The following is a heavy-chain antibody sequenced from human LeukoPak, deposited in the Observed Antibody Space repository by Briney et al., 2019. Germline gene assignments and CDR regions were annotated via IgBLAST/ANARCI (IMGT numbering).Heavy chain of an antibody. Sequence: GGPLRLSCVGSGFTFSNYLMNWVRQAPGKGLEWVSFISSTGGTIYYADAVKGRFTVSRDNAKNSLLLQMNSLRAEDTALYYCARGYSRAAFDIWGQGTMVTVSS. V-gene: IGHV3-48*01. CDR3: ARGYSRAAFDI. D-gene: IGHD2-15*01. CDR1: GFTFSNYL. J-gene: IGHJ3*02. CDR2: ISSTGGTI.